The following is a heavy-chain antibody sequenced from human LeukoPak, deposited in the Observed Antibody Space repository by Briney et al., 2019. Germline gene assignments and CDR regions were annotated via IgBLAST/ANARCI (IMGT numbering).Heavy chain of an antibody. CDR1: GFTFSDYY. CDR3: ARTAYYYDSSGYDDAFDI. J-gene: IGHJ3*02. D-gene: IGHD3-22*01. V-gene: IGHV3-11*01. CDR2: ISSSGSTR. Sequence: GGSLRLSCAASGFTFSDYYMSWIRQAPGKGLEWVSHISSSGSTRYYADSVKGRFTISRDNAKNSLYLQMNSLGAEDTAVYYCARTAYYYDSSGYDDAFDIWGQGTMVTVSS.